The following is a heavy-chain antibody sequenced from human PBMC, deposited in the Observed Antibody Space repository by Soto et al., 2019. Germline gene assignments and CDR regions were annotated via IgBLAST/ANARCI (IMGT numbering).Heavy chain of an antibody. CDR1: GGSFSGYY. D-gene: IGHD5-18*01. J-gene: IGHJ6*02. CDR2: INHSGST. Sequence: SETLSLTCAVYGGSFSGYYWTWIRQPPGKGLEWIGEINHSGSTNYNPSLESRVTISLDTSKNQFSLKLSSVTAADTAVYFCARVGGYSYHLYGMDVWGQGTTVTVSS. V-gene: IGHV4-34*01. CDR3: ARVGGYSYHLYGMDV.